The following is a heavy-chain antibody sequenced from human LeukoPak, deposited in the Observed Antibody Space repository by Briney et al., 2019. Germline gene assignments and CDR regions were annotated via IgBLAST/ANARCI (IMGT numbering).Heavy chain of an antibody. CDR2: ISSSGSTI. CDR1: GFTFSSYE. D-gene: IGHD3-9*01. CDR3: ARDTPDYDILTGYYINYFDC. V-gene: IGHV3-48*03. Sequence: PGGSLRLSCAASGFTFSSYEMNWVRQAPGKGLEWVSYISSSGSTIYYADSVKGRFTISRDNAKNSLYLQMNSPRAEDTAVYYCARDTPDYDILTGYYINYFDCWGQGTLVTVSS. J-gene: IGHJ4*02.